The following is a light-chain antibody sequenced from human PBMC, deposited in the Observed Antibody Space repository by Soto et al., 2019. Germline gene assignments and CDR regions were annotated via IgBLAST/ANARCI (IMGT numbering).Light chain of an antibody. CDR3: AAWDDSLSGYV. J-gene: IGLJ1*01. CDR2: SNN. V-gene: IGLV1-47*02. CDR1: SANIGSKY. Sequence: LLTQPPSASGTPGQRVTISCSGSSANIGSKYVYWYQQLPGTATKHLIYSNNQRPSGVPDRFSGSKSGTSASLAISGLRSEDEADYYCAAWDDSLSGYVFGTGTKVTVL.